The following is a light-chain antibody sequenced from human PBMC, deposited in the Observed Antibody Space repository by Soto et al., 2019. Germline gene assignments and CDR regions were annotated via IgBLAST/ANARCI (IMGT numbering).Light chain of an antibody. Sequence: DIPMTQSPSTLSASVGDRVTITCRASQSISSWLAWFQQKTGKAPKLLIYKASSLESGVPSRFSGSGSGTEFTLTISSLQADDFATYYCQQYNSYPYTFGQGTKLEIK. CDR2: KAS. CDR3: QQYNSYPYT. V-gene: IGKV1-5*03. J-gene: IGKJ2*01. CDR1: QSISSW.